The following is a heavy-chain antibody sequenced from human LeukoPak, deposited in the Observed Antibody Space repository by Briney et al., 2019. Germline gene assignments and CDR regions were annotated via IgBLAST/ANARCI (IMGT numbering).Heavy chain of an antibody. J-gene: IGHJ5*02. D-gene: IGHD4-23*01. CDR1: EFTFSSYS. Sequence: GGSLRLSCAASEFTFSSYSMSWVRQAPGKGLEWVSYISSTATSIYYADSVKGRFTVSRDNAKDSLYLQMNSLRAEDTAVYYCARDVTYHGGDWFDPWGQGTLVTVSS. CDR3: ARDVTYHGGDWFDP. V-gene: IGHV3-48*04. CDR2: ISSTATSI.